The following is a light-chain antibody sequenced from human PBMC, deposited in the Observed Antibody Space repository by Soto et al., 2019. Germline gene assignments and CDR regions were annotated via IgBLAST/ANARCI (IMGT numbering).Light chain of an antibody. Sequence: QSALTQPASVSGSPGQSSTISCTGTSSDVGGYNYVSWYQHHPGKDPKLMIYEVSNRPSGVSNRFSGSKYRNTASLTISVLQAEDEDDYYCSSYTMSSAPLYVFGTGTKVTVL. CDR1: SSDVGGYNY. J-gene: IGLJ1*01. CDR3: SSYTMSSAPLYV. CDR2: EVS. V-gene: IGLV2-14*01.